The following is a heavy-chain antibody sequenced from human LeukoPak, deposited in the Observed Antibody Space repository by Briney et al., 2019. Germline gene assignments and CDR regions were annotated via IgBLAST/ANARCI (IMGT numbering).Heavy chain of an antibody. D-gene: IGHD2-21*02. CDR3: ASDVTVTVMNPPIGWFDP. Sequence: SETLSLTCTVSGDSISTSSWWSWIRQSPGKGLEWIGEIFHTGITEYNPSLKSRVPISIDKSKNQFSLILRSVTAADTAVYFCASDVTVTVMNPPIGWFDPWGQGALVTVSS. CDR1: GDSISTSSW. V-gene: IGHV4-4*02. J-gene: IGHJ5*02. CDR2: IFHTGIT.